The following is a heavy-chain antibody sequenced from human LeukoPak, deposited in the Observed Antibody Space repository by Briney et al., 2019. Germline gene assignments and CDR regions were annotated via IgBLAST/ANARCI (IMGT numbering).Heavy chain of an antibody. J-gene: IGHJ4*02. CDR3: ARVVRQQVDY. D-gene: IGHD6-13*01. Sequence: GGSLRLSCAASGFTFSSYAMHWDRQAPGKGLEWVAVISYDGSNKYYADSVKGRFTISRDNSKNTLYLQMNSLRAEDTAVYYCARVVRQQVDYWGQGTLVTVSS. V-gene: IGHV3-30-3*01. CDR2: ISYDGSNK. CDR1: GFTFSSYA.